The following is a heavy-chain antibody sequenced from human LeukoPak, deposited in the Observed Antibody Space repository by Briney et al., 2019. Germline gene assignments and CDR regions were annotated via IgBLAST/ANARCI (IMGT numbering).Heavy chain of an antibody. CDR2: ISSSSSTI. V-gene: IGHV3-48*01. Sequence: GGSLRLSCAASGFTFSSYSMNWVRQAPGEGLEWVSYISSSSSTIYYADSVKGRFTISRDNAKNSLYLQMNSLRAEDTAVYYCARDLFSGSYYGSWGQGTLVTVSS. CDR3: ARDLFSGSYYGS. D-gene: IGHD1-26*01. CDR1: GFTFSSYS. J-gene: IGHJ4*02.